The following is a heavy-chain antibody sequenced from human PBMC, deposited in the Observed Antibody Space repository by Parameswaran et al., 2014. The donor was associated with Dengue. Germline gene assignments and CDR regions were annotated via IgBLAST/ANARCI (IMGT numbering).Heavy chain of an antibody. V-gene: IGHV1-18*01. CDR3: ARDRPYSSSWYAYFDY. CDR2: ISVYNGNT. J-gene: IGHJ4*02. D-gene: IGHD6-13*01. Sequence: WVRQAPGQGLEWMGWISVYNGNTNYAQKLQGRVTMTTDTSTSTAYMELRSLRSDDTAVYYCARDRPYSSSWYAYFDYWGQGTLVTVSS.